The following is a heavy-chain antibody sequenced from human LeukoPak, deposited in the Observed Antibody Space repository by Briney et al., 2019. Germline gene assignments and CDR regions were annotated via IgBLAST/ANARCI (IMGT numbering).Heavy chain of an antibody. CDR3: ASRSSSWYSFDY. V-gene: IGHV4-34*01. CDR2: INHSGST. D-gene: IGHD6-13*01. J-gene: IGHJ4*02. CDR1: GGSFSGYY. Sequence: PSETLSLTCAVYGGSFSGYYWSWIRQPPGKGLEWIGEINHSGSTHYNPSLKSRVTISVDTSKNQFSLKLSSVTAADTAVYYCASRSSSWYSFDYWGQGTLVIVSS.